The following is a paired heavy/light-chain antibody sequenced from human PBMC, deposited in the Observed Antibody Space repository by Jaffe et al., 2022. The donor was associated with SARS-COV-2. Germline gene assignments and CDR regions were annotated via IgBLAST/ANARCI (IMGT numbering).Heavy chain of an antibody. CDR3: ARDGNPGSAPYGMDV. Sequence: QVQLVESGGGVVQPGRSLRLSCAASEFSFWNYAMYWVRQAPGKGLEWVAAISNDGSNTYYADSMEGRFTISRDNSRNTLYLQMNSLRVEDTAVYYCARDGNPGSAPYGMDVWGQGTTVTVSS. J-gene: IGHJ6*02. CDR2: ISNDGSNT. CDR1: EFSFWNYA. D-gene: IGHD2-15*01. V-gene: IGHV3-30-3*01.
Light chain of an antibody. CDR1: QSLLHTNGYNY. CDR3: MQARQTVFT. V-gene: IGKV2-28*01. CDR2: LGS. Sequence: DIVMTQSPLSLPVTPGEPASISCRSSQSLLHTNGYNYLNWYLQKPGQSPQLLIYLGSIRASGVPDRFSGSGSGTDFTLKISRVEAEDVGVYYCMQARQTVFTFGPGTKVDIK. J-gene: IGKJ3*01.